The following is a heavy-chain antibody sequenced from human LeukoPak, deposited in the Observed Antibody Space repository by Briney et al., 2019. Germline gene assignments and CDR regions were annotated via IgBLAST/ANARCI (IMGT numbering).Heavy chain of an antibody. V-gene: IGHV4-31*03. D-gene: IGHD1-7*01. J-gene: IGHJ5*02. CDR1: GGSISSGGYY. Sequence: SQTLSLTCTVSGGSISSGGYYWSWIRQHPGKGLEWIGYIYYSGSTYYNPSLKSRVTISVDTSKNQFSLKLSSVTAADTAVYYCARENGRYNWNFAIDPWGQGTLVTVSS. CDR3: ARENGRYNWNFAIDP. CDR2: IYYSGST.